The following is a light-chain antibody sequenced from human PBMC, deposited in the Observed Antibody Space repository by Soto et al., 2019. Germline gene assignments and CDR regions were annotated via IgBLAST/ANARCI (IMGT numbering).Light chain of an antibody. CDR1: NSNIGGNS. J-gene: IGLJ1*01. V-gene: IGLV1-51*01. CDR3: GSWDLSPSASV. CDR2: GDN. Sequence: QSVLRQPPSVSAAPGQKDTISCSGSNSNIGGNSVSWYQQLPGTAPKLLICGDNKRPSAIPDRFSGSKSGTSVTLGITGFQTGDEADYYCGSWDLSPSASVFGTGTEVAGL.